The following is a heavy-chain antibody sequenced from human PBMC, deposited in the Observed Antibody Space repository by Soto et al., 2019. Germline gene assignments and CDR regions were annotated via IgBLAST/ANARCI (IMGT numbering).Heavy chain of an antibody. CDR2: IYHSGST. V-gene: IGHV4-30-2*01. Sequence: SETLSLTCAVSGGSISSGGYYWSWIRQPPGKGLEWIGYIYHSGSTYYNPSLKSRVTISVDRSKNQFSLKLSSVTAADTAVYYCARSGRSFAFDLWGQGTMVT. CDR3: ARSGRSFAFDL. J-gene: IGHJ3*01. CDR1: GGSISSGGYY.